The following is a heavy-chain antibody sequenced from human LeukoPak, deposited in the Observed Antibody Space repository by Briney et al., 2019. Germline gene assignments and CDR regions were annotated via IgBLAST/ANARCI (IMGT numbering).Heavy chain of an antibody. D-gene: IGHD2-2*01. CDR2: INHSGST. Sequence: SETLSLTCAVSGRSFTTYHWSWIRQPPGKGLEWIGEINHSGSTNYNPSLKSRVTISVDMSKNQFSLKLSSVTAADTAVYYCARGPPAKPGTGYYYGMDVWGQGTTVTVSS. J-gene: IGHJ6*02. V-gene: IGHV4-34*01. CDR1: GRSFTTYH. CDR3: ARGPPAKPGTGYYYGMDV.